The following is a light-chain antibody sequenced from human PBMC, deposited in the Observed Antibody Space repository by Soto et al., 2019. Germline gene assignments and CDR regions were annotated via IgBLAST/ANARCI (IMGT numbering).Light chain of an antibody. CDR1: QSISSN. V-gene: IGKV3-15*01. Sequence: EIVMTQSPVTLSVSPVERATLSCRASQSISSNLAWHQQKPGQAPRLLIYSASTRATGVPARFSGSGSGTEFTLTISSLQSEDFAVYYCQKYYNWPLTFGGGTKGDIK. CDR3: QKYYNWPLT. CDR2: SAS. J-gene: IGKJ4*01.